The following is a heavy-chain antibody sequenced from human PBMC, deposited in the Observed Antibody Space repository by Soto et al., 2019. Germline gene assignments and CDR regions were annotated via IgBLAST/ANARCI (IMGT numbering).Heavy chain of an antibody. CDR2: IIPIFGTA. D-gene: IGHD2-21*02. CDR1: GGTFSSYA. J-gene: IGHJ5*02. Sequence: QVQLVQSGAEVKKPGSSVKVSCKASGGTFSSYAISWVRQAPGQGLEWMGGIIPIFGTANYAQKFQGRVTITAHESTSTAYMELSSLRSEDTAVYYCARDRPQGGGDYAWFDPWGQGTLVTVSS. CDR3: ARDRPQGGGDYAWFDP. V-gene: IGHV1-69*01.